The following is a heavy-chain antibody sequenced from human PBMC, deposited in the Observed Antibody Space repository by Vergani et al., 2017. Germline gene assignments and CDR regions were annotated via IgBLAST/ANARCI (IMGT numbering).Heavy chain of an antibody. J-gene: IGHJ3*02. V-gene: IGHV3-21*01. CDR1: GFTFSSYS. CDR3: ARGLSPPGIAVAGDAFDI. D-gene: IGHD6-19*01. CDR2: ISSSSSYI. Sequence: EVQLVESGGGLVKPGGSLRLSCAASGFTFSSYSMNWVRQAPGKGLEWVSSISSSSSYIYYADSVKGRFTISRDNAKNSLYLQMNSLRAEDTAVYYCARGLSPPGIAVAGDAFDIWGQGTMVTVSS.